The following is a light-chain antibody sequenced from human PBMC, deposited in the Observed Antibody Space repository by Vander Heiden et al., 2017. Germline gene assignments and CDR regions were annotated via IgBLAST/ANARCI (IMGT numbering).Light chain of an antibody. CDR2: AAS. CDR3: QQSYSTPDT. V-gene: IGKV1-39*01. J-gene: IGKJ2*01. Sequence: EIQMTQSPSSLSASVGDRVTITCRASQSISSYLNWYQQKPGKAPNLLIYAASSLQSGVPSRFSGSGSGTDFTLTISSLQPEDFATYYCQQSYSTPDTFGQGTKLEIK. CDR1: QSISSY.